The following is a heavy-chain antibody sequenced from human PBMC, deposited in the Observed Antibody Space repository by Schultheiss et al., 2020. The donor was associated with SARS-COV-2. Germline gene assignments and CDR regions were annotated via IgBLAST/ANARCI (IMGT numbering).Heavy chain of an antibody. CDR1: GFTFSRYW. CDR3: ARCGGYDSDY. CDR2: ISGSGGST. V-gene: IGHV3-21*01. D-gene: IGHD5-12*01. J-gene: IGHJ4*02. Sequence: GGSLRLSCAASGFTFSRYWMHWVRQAPGKGLEWVSAISGSGGSTYYADSVKGRFTISRDNAKNSLYLQMNSLRAEDTAVYYCARCGGYDSDYWGQGTLVTVSS.